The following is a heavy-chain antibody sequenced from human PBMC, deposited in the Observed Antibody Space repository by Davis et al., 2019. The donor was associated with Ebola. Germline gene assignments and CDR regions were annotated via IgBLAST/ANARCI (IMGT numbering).Heavy chain of an antibody. D-gene: IGHD2-15*01. J-gene: IGHJ3*02. CDR1: GGTFSSYA. Sequence: ASVKVSCKASGGTFSSYAISWVRQAPGQGLEWMGWINAGNGNTKYSQKFQGRVTITRDTSTSTAYMELSSLRSEDTAVYYCARCGSSDVVDAFDIWGQGTMVTVSS. CDR2: INAGNGNT. V-gene: IGHV1-3*01. CDR3: ARCGSSDVVDAFDI.